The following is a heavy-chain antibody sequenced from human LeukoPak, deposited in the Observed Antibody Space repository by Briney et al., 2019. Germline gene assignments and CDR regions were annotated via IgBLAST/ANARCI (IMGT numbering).Heavy chain of an antibody. V-gene: IGHV3-23*01. D-gene: IGHD3-22*01. Sequence: QPGGSLRLSCAASGFTFSSDAMSWVRQAPGKGLEWVATIKSSGGSTYYADSVKGRFTISRDNSKNTLYLQMNSLRAEDTAVYYCANINFFDTSGYYYSKFSYYFDYWGQGTLVTVSS. CDR3: ANINFFDTSGYYYSKFSYYFDY. J-gene: IGHJ4*02. CDR2: IKSSGGST. CDR1: GFTFSSDA.